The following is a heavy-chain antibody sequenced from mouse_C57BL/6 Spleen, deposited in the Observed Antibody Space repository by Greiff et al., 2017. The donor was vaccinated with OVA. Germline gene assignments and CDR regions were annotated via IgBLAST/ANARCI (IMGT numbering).Heavy chain of an antibody. V-gene: IGHV1-74*01. CDR1: GYTFTSYW. Sequence: QVQLKQPGAELVKPGASVKVSCKASGYTFTSYWMHWVKQRPGQGLEWIGRIHPSDSDTNYNQKFKGKATLTVDKSSSTAYMQLSSLTSEDSAVYYCAIWDTTVVATEDYWGQGTTLTVSS. D-gene: IGHD1-1*01. CDR3: AIWDTTVVATEDY. J-gene: IGHJ2*01. CDR2: IHPSDSDT.